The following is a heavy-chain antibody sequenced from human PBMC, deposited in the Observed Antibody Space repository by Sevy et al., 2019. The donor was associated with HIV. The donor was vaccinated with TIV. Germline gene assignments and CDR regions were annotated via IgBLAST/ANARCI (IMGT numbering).Heavy chain of an antibody. CDR1: GFTFSSYG. D-gene: IGHD6-13*01. Sequence: GGSLRLSCAASGFTFSSYGVHWVRQAPGKGLEWVAVISYDGSNKYYADSVKGRFTISRDNSKNTLYLQMNSLRAEDTAVYYCAKVLAASGDFDYWGQGTLVTVSS. CDR3: AKVLAASGDFDY. V-gene: IGHV3-30*18. CDR2: ISYDGSNK. J-gene: IGHJ4*02.